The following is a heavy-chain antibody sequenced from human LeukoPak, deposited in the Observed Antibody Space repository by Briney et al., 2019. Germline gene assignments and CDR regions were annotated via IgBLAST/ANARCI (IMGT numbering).Heavy chain of an antibody. CDR2: IYTSGST. D-gene: IGHD4-11*01. CDR3: ARDEDYSNYFDY. V-gene: IGHV4-4*07. CDR1: GRSISSYY. J-gene: IGHJ4*02. Sequence: SETLSLTCTVSGRSISSYYWSWIRQPAGKGLEWIGRIYTSGSTNYNPSLKSRVTMSVDTSKNQFSLKLSSVTAADTAVYYCARDEDYSNYFDYWGQGTLVTVSS.